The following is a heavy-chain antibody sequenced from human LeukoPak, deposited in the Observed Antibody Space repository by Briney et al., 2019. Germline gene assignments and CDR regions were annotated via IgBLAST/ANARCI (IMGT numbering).Heavy chain of an antibody. CDR1: GYSFSSYW. Sequence: GQSLKISCNGSGYSFSSYWIGWGPERPGKGLEWMGIIYPGDSDTRYSPSFQGQVTISADKSISTAYLQWSSLKASDTAMYYCARHGYTHYMDVWGKGTTVTVSS. CDR3: ARHGYTHYMDV. J-gene: IGHJ6*03. D-gene: IGHD5-24*01. V-gene: IGHV5-51*01. CDR2: IYPGDSDT.